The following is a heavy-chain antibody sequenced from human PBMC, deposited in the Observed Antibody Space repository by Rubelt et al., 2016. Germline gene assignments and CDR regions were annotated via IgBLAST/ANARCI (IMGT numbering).Heavy chain of an antibody. CDR1: GFTFSNYA. D-gene: IGHD4-11*01. CDR2: ISGSGGST. Sequence: EVQLVESGGGLVQPGGSLRLSCAASGFTFSNYAMNWVRQAPGKGLEWVSGISGSGGSTFYADSVKGRFIISRDNSKNTLYLQMNSLRAEDTAIYYCAKYSAYYFDYWGQGTPVTVSS. CDR3: AKYSAYYFDY. J-gene: IGHJ4*02. V-gene: IGHV3-23*04.